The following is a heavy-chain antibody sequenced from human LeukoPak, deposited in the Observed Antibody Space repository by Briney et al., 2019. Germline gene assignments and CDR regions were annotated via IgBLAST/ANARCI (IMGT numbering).Heavy chain of an antibody. J-gene: IGHJ4*02. Sequence: GGSLRLSCAASGFTFSSYAMSWVRQAPGKGLEWVSAISGSGGNTYYADSVKGRFTISRDNSKNTLYLQMNSLRAEDTAVYYCAKDGYSSSWIYYFDYWGQGTLVNGSS. D-gene: IGHD6-13*01. CDR3: AKDGYSSSWIYYFDY. CDR1: GFTFSSYA. V-gene: IGHV3-23*01. CDR2: ISGSGGNT.